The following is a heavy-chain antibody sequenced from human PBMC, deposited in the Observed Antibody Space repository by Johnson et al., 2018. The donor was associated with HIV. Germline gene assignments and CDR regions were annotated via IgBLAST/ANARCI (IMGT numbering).Heavy chain of an antibody. CDR2: ISYDGSNK. CDR1: GFTFSSYA. J-gene: IGHJ3*02. Sequence: QVQLVESGGGVVQPGRSLRLSCAASGFTFSSYAMHWVRQAPGKGLEWVAVISYDGSNKYYADSVKGRFTISRDNSKNTLYLQMNSLRAEDTAVYYCATFDAFDMWGQGTMVTVSS. CDR3: ATFDAFDM. V-gene: IGHV3-30-3*01.